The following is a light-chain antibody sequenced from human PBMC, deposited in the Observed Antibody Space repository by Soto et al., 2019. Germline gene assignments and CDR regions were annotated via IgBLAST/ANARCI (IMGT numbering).Light chain of an antibody. CDR1: QSVSSTY. J-gene: IGKJ3*01. CDR3: QQYGTSFT. Sequence: EIVLAQSPGTLSLSPGETATLSCRASQSVSSTYLAWYQQKPGQAPRIIIYDASSRAAGIPDRFSGSGSGTDFTLTISRLEPEDFAVYSCQQYGTSFTFGPGTKVDIK. CDR2: DAS. V-gene: IGKV3-20*01.